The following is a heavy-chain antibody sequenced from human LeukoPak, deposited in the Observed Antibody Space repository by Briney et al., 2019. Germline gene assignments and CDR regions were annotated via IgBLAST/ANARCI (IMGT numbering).Heavy chain of an antibody. Sequence: PGGTLRLSCAASVFTSSNYWMYGARHAPGEGRVGGSRINSNGGTPPYSDSVKGQFTISRDNAKNTLYLKMNSLRSEDTAVYYCARAFYYDSSGSSYYFDYWGQGTLVTVSS. V-gene: IGHV3-74*01. CDR3: ARAFYYDSSGSSYYFDY. CDR1: VFTSSNYW. J-gene: IGHJ4*02. CDR2: INSNGGTP. D-gene: IGHD3-22*01.